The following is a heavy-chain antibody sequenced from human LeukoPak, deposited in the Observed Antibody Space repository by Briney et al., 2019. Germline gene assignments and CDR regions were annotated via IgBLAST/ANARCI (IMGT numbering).Heavy chain of an antibody. CDR1: GLTFSSYS. CDR2: ITTSSTYI. V-gene: IGHV3-21*01. J-gene: IGHJ5*01. CDR3: ARGKYRSGWFDS. D-gene: IGHD6-19*01. Sequence: PGGSLRLSCAPSGLTFSSYSMRWVRQAPGKRLEWVSSITTSSTYISYAESVKGRFTISRDNAKNSLYLQMNSLRAEDTAVYYCARGKYRSGWFDSWGQGTLVTVSS.